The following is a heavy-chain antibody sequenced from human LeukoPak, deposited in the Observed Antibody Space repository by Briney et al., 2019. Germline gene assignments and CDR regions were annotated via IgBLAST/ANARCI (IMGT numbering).Heavy chain of an antibody. CDR3: ARRPTSIDAFDI. V-gene: IGHV4-34*01. J-gene: IGHJ3*02. CDR2: INHSGST. Sequence: SETLSLTCAVYGGSFSGYYWSWIRQPPGKGLEWIGEINHSGSTNYNPSLKSRVTISVDTSKNQFSLKLSSVTAADTAVYYCARRPTSIDAFDIWGQGTMVTVFS. D-gene: IGHD3-16*01. CDR1: GGSFSGYY.